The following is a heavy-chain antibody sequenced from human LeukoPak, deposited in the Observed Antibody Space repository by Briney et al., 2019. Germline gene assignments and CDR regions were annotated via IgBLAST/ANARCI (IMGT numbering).Heavy chain of an antibody. CDR1: GGSISSDSYS. V-gene: IGHV4-61*02. CDR3: AGSVVRGVIDY. CDR2: LFTSGNT. J-gene: IGHJ4*02. Sequence: PSQTLSLTCTVSGGSISSDSYSWSWIRQPAGKELEFIGRLFTSGNTNYNPSLKSRVTISVNTSKSQFSLMLRSVTAADTAVYYCAGSVVRGVIDYWGQGTLLTVSS. D-gene: IGHD3-10*01.